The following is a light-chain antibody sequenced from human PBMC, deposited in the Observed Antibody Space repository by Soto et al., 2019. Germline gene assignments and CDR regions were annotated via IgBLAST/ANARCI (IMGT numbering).Light chain of an antibody. CDR2: GAS. CDR1: QSVSSN. CDR3: QQYNDCPPVT. J-gene: IGKJ4*01. Sequence: EIVTTQSPGPLSVSPGERATLSCRASQSVSSNLAWYQQKPGQAPRLLIYGASTRATGIPARFSGRGSGTEFTLTISSLQSEDFAVYYCQQYNDCPPVTFGGGTKVDI. V-gene: IGKV3-15*01.